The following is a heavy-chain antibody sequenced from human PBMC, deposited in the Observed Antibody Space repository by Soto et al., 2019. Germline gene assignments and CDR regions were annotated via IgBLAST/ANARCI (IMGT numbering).Heavy chain of an antibody. CDR3: AHCRGGVASF. CDR1: GISLSTRDVG. CDR2: VYWDDSK. D-gene: IGHD2-2*01. V-gene: IGHV2-5*02. Sequence: QITLNESGPTLVKPTQTLTLTCTSSGISLSTRDVGVGWIRQPPGEALEWLGVVYWDDSKTYSPSLESRLTITKDTSKNQVVLRMTKMDPVDTATYYCAHCRGGVASFWGQGTLVTVSS. J-gene: IGHJ4*02.